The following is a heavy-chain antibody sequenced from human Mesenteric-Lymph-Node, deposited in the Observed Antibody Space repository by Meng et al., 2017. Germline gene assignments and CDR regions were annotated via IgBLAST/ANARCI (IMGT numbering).Heavy chain of an antibody. Sequence: QVQLQESGPGLVKPSGTLSLTCAVSGGSISRSDWWSWVRQPPGKGLEWIGYIYYSGSTNYNPSLKSRVSMSIDKSKNQLSLKLTSVTAADTAVYHCLRGSGGSVWGQGTLVTVSS. J-gene: IGHJ1*01. D-gene: IGHD3-10*01. CDR1: GGSISRSDW. V-gene: IGHV4-4*02. CDR3: LRGSGGSV. CDR2: IYYSGST.